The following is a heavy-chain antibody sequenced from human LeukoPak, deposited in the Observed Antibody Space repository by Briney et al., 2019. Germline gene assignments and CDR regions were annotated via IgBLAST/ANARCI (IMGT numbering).Heavy chain of an antibody. CDR2: IYYSGST. J-gene: IGHJ6*03. D-gene: IGHD6-13*01. CDR1: GGSISSHY. CDR3: ARVSIAAAGTYYYYYMDV. V-gene: IGHV4-59*11. Sequence: SETLSLTCTVSGGSISSHYWSWIRQPPGKGLEWIGYIYYSGSTNYNPSLKSRVTISVDTSKNQFSLKLSSVTAADTAVYYCARVSIAAAGTYYYYYMDVWGKGTTVTVSS.